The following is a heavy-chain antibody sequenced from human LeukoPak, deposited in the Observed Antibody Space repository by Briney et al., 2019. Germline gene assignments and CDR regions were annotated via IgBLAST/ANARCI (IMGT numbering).Heavy chain of an antibody. CDR1: GFTFSSYG. CDR3: AKNAGYCSSTSCYYPGNWFDP. V-gene: IGHV3-30-3*02. J-gene: IGHJ5*02. Sequence: PGGSLRLSCAASGFTFSSYGMHWVRQAPGKGLEWVAVISYDGSNKYYADSVKGRFTISRDNSKNTLYLQMNSLRAEDTAVYYCAKNAGYCSSTSCYYPGNWFDPWGQGTLVTVSS. D-gene: IGHD2-2*01. CDR2: ISYDGSNK.